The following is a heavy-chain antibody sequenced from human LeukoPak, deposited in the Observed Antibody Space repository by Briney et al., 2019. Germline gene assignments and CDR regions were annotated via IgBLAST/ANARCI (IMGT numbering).Heavy chain of an antibody. CDR1: GYTFTSNY. V-gene: IGHV1-69*13. Sequence: SVKVSCKASGYTFTSNYIHWVRQAPGQGLEWMGGIIPIFGTANYAQKFQGRVTITADESTSTAYMELSSLRSEDTAVYYCYGMDVWGQGTTVTVSS. CDR2: IIPIFGTA. CDR3: YGMDV. J-gene: IGHJ6*02.